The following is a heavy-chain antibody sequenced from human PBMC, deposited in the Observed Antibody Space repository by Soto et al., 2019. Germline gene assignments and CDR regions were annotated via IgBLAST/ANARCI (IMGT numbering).Heavy chain of an antibody. CDR2: ISWNSGSI. D-gene: IGHD3-22*01. J-gene: IGHJ4*02. CDR3: AKDIGTYYYDSSGYYGVGGVDY. Sequence: GGSLRLSCAASGFTFDDYAMRWVRQAPGKGLEWVSGISWNSGSIGYADSVKGRFTISRDSAKNSLYLQMNSLRAEDTALYYCAKDIGTYYYDSSGYYGVGGVDYWGQGTLVTVSS. V-gene: IGHV3-9*01. CDR1: GFTFDDYA.